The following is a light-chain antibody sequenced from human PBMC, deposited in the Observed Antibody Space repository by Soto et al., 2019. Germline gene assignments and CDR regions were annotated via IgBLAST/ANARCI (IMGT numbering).Light chain of an antibody. CDR1: QSGSSRY. Sequence: EIVLTQSPCTLSLSPGERATRSCRASQSGSSRYLAWYQQKPGQAPRLLIYGASSRATGIPDRFSGSGSVTTFTLTISRLEPEDFAVYCCQQYGSAPTFTFGQGTRLEI. CDR3: QQYGSAPTFT. V-gene: IGKV3-20*01. CDR2: GAS. J-gene: IGKJ5*01.